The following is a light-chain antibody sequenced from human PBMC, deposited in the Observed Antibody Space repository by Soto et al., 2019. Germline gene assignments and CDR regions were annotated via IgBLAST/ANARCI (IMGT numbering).Light chain of an antibody. CDR2: DVV. V-gene: IGLV2-14*03. CDR3: SSYTSTMTNV. J-gene: IGLJ1*01. CDR1: SSDVGGFNS. Sequence: QSVLTQPASVSGSPGQSITISCTGTSSDVGGFNSVSWYQLRPGTAPKLILYDVVDRPSGVSYRFSGSKSGNTASLTISGLQAADETDYFCSSYTSTMTNVFVSGTKVTDL.